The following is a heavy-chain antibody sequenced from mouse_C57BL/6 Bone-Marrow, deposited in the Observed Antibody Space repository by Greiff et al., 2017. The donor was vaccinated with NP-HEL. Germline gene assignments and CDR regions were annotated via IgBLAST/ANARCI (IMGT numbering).Heavy chain of an antibody. CDR2: IWGGGST. CDR1: GFSLTSYG. V-gene: IGHV2-9*01. CDR3: AKEAGGFAY. J-gene: IGHJ3*01. Sequence: VQLKESGPGLVAPSQSLSITCTVSGFSLTSYGVDWVRQPPGTGLEWLGVIWGGGSTNYTSALMSRLSISKDNSKSQVFLKMNSLQTDDTAMYYCAKEAGGFAYWGQGTLVTVSA.